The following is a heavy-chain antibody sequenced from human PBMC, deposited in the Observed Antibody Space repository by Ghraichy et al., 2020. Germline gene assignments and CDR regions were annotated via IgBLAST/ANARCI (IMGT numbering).Heavy chain of an antibody. V-gene: IGHV3-7*01. CDR3: ARAGAGDYGDYVGAFDI. CDR1: GFTFSSYW. D-gene: IGHD4-17*01. CDR2: IKQDGSEK. Sequence: GGSLRLSCAASGFTFSSYWMSWVRQAPGKGLEWVANIKQDGSEKYYVDSVKGRFTISRDNAKNSLYLQMNSLRAEDTAVYYCARAGAGDYGDYVGAFDIWGQGTMVTVSS. J-gene: IGHJ3*02.